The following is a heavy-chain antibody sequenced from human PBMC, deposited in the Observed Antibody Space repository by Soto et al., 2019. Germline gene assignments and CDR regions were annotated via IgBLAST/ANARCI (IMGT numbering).Heavy chain of an antibody. CDR2: ISGSGGST. CDR1: GFTFSSYA. D-gene: IGHD3-10*01. Sequence: PGGSLRLSCAASGFTFSSYAMSWVRQAPGKGLEWVSAISGSGGSTYYADSVKGRFTISRDNSKNALYLQMNSLRAEDTAVYYCAKDGVLLWFGESYYFDYWGQGTLVTVSS. V-gene: IGHV3-23*01. J-gene: IGHJ4*02. CDR3: AKDGVLLWFGESYYFDY.